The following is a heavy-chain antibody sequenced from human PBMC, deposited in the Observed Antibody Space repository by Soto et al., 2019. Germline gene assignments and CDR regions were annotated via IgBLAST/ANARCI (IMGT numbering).Heavy chain of an antibody. Sequence: QVQLVQSGAEEKKPWSSVKVSCNASGYTFTSYAMHWVRQAPGQRLEWMGWINAGNGNTKYSQKFQGRVTITRDTSASTAYMELSSLRSEDTAVYYCARSIVVVTALDYWGQGTLVTVSS. CDR2: INAGNGNT. CDR3: ARSIVVVTALDY. V-gene: IGHV1-3*05. J-gene: IGHJ4*02. CDR1: GYTFTSYA. D-gene: IGHD2-21*02.